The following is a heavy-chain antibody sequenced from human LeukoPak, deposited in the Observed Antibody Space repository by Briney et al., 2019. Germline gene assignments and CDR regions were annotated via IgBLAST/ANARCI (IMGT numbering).Heavy chain of an antibody. CDR1: GFTFSSYW. V-gene: IGHV3-74*01. J-gene: IGHJ6*03. D-gene: IGHD6-6*01. CDR2: INSDGSNT. Sequence: PGGSLRLSCAASGFTFSSYWMPWVRQAPGKGLVWVSRINSDGSNTNYADSVKGRFTISRDNAVNTLYLQMNSLRAEDTAVYYCARGASSSSSYYFYYMDVWGKGTTVTVSS. CDR3: ARGASSSSSYYFYYMDV.